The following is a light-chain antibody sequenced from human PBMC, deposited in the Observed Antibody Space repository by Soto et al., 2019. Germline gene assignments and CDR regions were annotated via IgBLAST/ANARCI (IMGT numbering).Light chain of an antibody. CDR3: CSYAGSYTYV. Sequence: QSALTQPRSVSGSPGQSVTSSCTGTRSDVGGYNYVSWYQHHPGKAPKLMIYDVSKRPSGVPDRFSGSKSGNTASLTISGLQAEDEADYYCCSYAGSYTYVFGTGTKVTVL. CDR1: RSDVGGYNY. J-gene: IGLJ1*01. CDR2: DVS. V-gene: IGLV2-11*01.